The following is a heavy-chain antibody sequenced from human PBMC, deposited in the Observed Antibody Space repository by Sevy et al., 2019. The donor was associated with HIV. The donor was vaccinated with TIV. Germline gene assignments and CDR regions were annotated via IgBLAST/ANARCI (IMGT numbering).Heavy chain of an antibody. CDR3: ARGGGNGWYYFDY. CDR2: IIPILGTT. J-gene: IGHJ4*02. Sequence: ASVKVSCKASGGIFKTYGFSWVRQAPGQGPEWVGGIIPILGTTNYAQKFQDRVTISADEYTKTVHMELRNLRSEDTGVYYCARGGGNGWYYFDYWGQETLVTVYS. CDR1: GGIFKTYG. V-gene: IGHV1-69*13. D-gene: IGHD6-19*01.